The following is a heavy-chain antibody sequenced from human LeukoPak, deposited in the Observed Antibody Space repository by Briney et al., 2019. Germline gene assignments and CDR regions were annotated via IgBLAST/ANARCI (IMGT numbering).Heavy chain of an antibody. J-gene: IGHJ5*02. V-gene: IGHV4-61*02. Sequence: PSETLSLTCSVSGYSISSGYYWGWIRQPAVKGLEWIGRIYTSGSTNYNPSLKSRVTISVDTSKNQISLKLSSVTAADPAVYYCAREQFYDFWSGPKYNWFDPWGQGTLVTVSS. CDR1: GYSISSGYY. CDR2: IYTSGST. CDR3: AREQFYDFWSGPKYNWFDP. D-gene: IGHD3-3*01.